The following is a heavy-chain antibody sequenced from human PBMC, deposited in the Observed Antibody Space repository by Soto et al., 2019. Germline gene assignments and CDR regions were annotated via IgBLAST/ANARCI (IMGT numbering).Heavy chain of an antibody. Sequence: GGSLRLSCAGSGFTFSSYAMSWVRQAPGKGLEWVSAISGSGGSTYYADSVKGRFTISRDNSKNTLYLQMNSLRAEDTAVYYCATGSTFYYALDYWGQGTLVTVSS. J-gene: IGHJ4*02. V-gene: IGHV3-23*01. CDR3: ATGSTFYYALDY. CDR2: ISGSGGST. CDR1: GFTFSSYA. D-gene: IGHD3-10*01.